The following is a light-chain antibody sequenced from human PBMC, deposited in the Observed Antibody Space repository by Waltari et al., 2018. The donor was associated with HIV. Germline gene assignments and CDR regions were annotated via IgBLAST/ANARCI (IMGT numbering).Light chain of an antibody. J-gene: IGLJ2*01. CDR3: QVCDGRIMI. V-gene: IGLV3-1*01. CDR1: NLGDRY. CDR2: QDV. Sequence: SYVVSQPPSVSVSPGQTATSSCSGDNLGDRYVCWYQQKSGQSPLQIIYQDVKRRSGIPERFSAFNSGNTATLTISGTQGVDEADYFCQVCDGRIMIFGGGTKLTVL.